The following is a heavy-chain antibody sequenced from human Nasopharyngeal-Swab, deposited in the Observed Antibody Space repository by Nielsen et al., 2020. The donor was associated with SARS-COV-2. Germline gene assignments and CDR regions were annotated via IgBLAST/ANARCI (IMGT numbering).Heavy chain of an antibody. CDR3: ARSHRDYYDSSGSDDY. Sequence: GESLKISCAASGFTFSSYWMSWVRQAPGKGLEWVANIKQDGSEKYYVDSVKGRFTISRDNAKNSLYLQMNSLRAADTAVYYCARSHRDYYDSSGSDDYWGQGTLVTVSS. D-gene: IGHD3-22*01. V-gene: IGHV3-7*03. CDR1: GFTFSSYW. CDR2: IKQDGSEK. J-gene: IGHJ4*02.